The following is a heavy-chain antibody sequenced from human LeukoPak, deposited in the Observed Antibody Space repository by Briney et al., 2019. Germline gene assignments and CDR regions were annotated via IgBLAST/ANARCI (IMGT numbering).Heavy chain of an antibody. D-gene: IGHD3-16*01. V-gene: IGHV3-48*01. CDR2: IISSSSTI. Sequence: GGSLRLSCAASGFIFLIYSMNLVRQAPRRGREWVSYIISSSSTIFYAVSVKGLFTISRHIAKNSLYLQINCLRADYMSVYSFSRRAYYFDYWGQGTLVTVSS. CDR1: GFIFLIYS. CDR3: SRRAYYFDY. J-gene: IGHJ4*02.